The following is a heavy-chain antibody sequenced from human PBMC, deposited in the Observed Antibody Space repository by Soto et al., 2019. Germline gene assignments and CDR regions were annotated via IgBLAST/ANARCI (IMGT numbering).Heavy chain of an antibody. Sequence: PGESLKISCKGSGYSFTSYWIGWVRQMPGKGLEWMAIIHPGDSDTRYSPSFQGLVTVSADRSINTAYLPWSSLKASATPMYYCARETDGATFDYWGQGTMVTVSS. CDR1: GYSFTSYW. CDR2: IHPGDSDT. V-gene: IGHV5-51*01. CDR3: ARETDGATFDY. D-gene: IGHD1-26*01. J-gene: IGHJ4*02.